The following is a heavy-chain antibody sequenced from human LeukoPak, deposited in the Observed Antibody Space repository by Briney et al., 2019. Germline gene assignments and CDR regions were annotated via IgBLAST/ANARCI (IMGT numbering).Heavy chain of an antibody. CDR1: GYTFTSFY. CDR2: INPSGGST. V-gene: IGHV1-46*01. Sequence: AASVKVSCKASGYTFTSFYMHWVRQAPGQGLEWMGIINPSGGSTTYAQKFQGRVTMTRDTSTSTVYVELSSLRSEDTAVYYCARDFRSAIGYFDYWGQGTLVTVSS. J-gene: IGHJ4*02. D-gene: IGHD2-21*01. CDR3: ARDFRSAIGYFDY.